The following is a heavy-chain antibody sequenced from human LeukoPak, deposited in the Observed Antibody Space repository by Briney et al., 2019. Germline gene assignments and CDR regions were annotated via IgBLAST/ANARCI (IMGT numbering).Heavy chain of an antibody. V-gene: IGHV1-18*01. J-gene: IGHJ6*02. CDR3: AKERSSYYYGMDV. CDR1: GYTLTNYG. CDR2: ISGYNGNT. Sequence: ASVKVSCKTSGYTLTNYGGSWVRQAPGQGLEWMGWISGYNGNTKYAQKFQGRVTMTTDTSTSTAYMELRSLRSDDTAVFYCAKERSSYYYGMDVWGQGTTVTVSS. D-gene: IGHD3-10*01.